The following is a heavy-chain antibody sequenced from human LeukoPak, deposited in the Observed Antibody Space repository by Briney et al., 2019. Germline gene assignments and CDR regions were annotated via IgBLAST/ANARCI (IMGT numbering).Heavy chain of an antibody. D-gene: IGHD4-17*01. CDR2: ISYDGSNK. CDR1: GFTFSSYA. CDR3: AKDPRYGDYEGAFDI. Sequence: GRSLRLSCAASGFTFSSYAMHWVRQAPGKGLEWVAVISYDGSNKYYADSVKGRFTISRDNSKNTLYLQMNSLRAEDTAVYYCAKDPRYGDYEGAFDIWGQGTMVTVSS. V-gene: IGHV3-30-3*01. J-gene: IGHJ3*02.